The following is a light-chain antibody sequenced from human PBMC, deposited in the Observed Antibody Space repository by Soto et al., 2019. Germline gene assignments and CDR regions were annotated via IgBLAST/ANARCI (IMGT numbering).Light chain of an antibody. V-gene: IGKV3-20*01. J-gene: IGKJ1*01. CDR2: GAS. Sequence: EIVLTQSPGTLSLFPGERATLSCRASQSISSSYLAWYQQKPGQAPRLLIHGASNRATGIPDRFSGAGSGTDFTLTISRLEPEDFAVYYCHQYGSAPAWTFSPGTKVEIK. CDR3: HQYGSAPAWT. CDR1: QSISSSY.